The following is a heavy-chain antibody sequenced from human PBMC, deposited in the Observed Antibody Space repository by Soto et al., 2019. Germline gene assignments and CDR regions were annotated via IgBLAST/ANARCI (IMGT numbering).Heavy chain of an antibody. CDR1: GFTFSDYY. CDR3: ARDERRMVRGVSGPVWFDP. V-gene: IGHV3-11*01. CDR2: ISSSGSTI. D-gene: IGHD3-10*01. Sequence: GGSLRLSCAASGFTFSDYYMSWIRQAPGKGLEWVSYISSSGSTIYYADSVKGRFTISRDNAKNSLYLQMNSLRAEDTAVYYCARDERRMVRGVSGPVWFDPWGQGTLVTVSS. J-gene: IGHJ5*02.